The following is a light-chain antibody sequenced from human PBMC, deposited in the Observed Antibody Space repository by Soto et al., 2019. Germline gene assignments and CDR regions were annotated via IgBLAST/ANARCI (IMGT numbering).Light chain of an antibody. Sequence: EIVMTQSPATLSVSPGERATLSCRASQSVSINLAWYQQKPGQAPRLLIYDASNRATGIPARFSGSGSGTDFTLTISSLEPEDFAVYYCQQRSNWLFGGGTKVDIK. J-gene: IGKJ4*01. CDR2: DAS. CDR3: QQRSNWL. CDR1: QSVSIN. V-gene: IGKV3-11*01.